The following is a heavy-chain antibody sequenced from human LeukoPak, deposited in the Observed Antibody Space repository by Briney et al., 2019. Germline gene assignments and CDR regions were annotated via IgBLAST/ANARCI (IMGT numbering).Heavy chain of an antibody. J-gene: IGHJ5*02. CDR1: GYTFTDYY. CDR2: INPYNGDT. CDR3: ATGLFEEGNNWFDP. Sequence: ASVKVSCKASGYTFTDYYMHWVRQAPGQGLEWLGRINPYNGDTNYAQRFQGRVTMTRDTPITTAYMELSRLTYDDTAVYYCATGLFEEGNNWFDPWGQGTLVTVSS. V-gene: IGHV1-2*06.